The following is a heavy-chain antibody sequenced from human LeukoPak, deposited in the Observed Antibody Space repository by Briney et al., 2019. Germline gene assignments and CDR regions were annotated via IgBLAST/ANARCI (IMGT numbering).Heavy chain of an antibody. Sequence: ASVKVSCKASGYTFTSYGITWVRQAPGQGLEWMGWINAYNGYTNYAQKLQDRVTMTTDTSTSTAYMELRSLRTDDTAVYYCARVSIAAASPWWFDPWGQGTLVTVSS. CDR3: ARVSIAAASPWWFDP. CDR2: INAYNGYT. V-gene: IGHV1-18*01. J-gene: IGHJ5*02. CDR1: GYTFTSYG. D-gene: IGHD6-13*01.